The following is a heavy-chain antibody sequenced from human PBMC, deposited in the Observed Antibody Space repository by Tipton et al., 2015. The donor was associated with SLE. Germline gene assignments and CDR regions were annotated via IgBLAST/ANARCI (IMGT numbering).Heavy chain of an antibody. V-gene: IGHV4-34*01. J-gene: IGHJ1*01. Sequence: TLSLTCAVYGGSFSGYYWSWIRQPPGKGLEWIGEINHSGSTNYNPSLKSRVTISVDTSKNQFSLKLSSVTVADTAVYYCARGGPYYYGSGSSPAEYFQYWGQGTLVTVSS. CDR1: GGSFSGYY. D-gene: IGHD3-10*01. CDR3: ARGGPYYYGSGSSPAEYFQY. CDR2: INHSGST.